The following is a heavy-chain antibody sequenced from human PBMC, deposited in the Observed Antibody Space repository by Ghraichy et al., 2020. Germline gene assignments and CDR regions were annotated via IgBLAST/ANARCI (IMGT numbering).Heavy chain of an antibody. V-gene: IGHV3-23*01. D-gene: IGHD6-19*01. CDR1: GFTFSSYA. CDR3: AKIYSSGWYYYYYGMDV. Sequence: GGSLRLSCAASGFTFSSYAMSWVRQAPGKGLEWVSAISGSGGSTYYADSVKGRFTISRDNSKNTLYLQMNSLRAEDTAVYYCAKIYSSGWYYYYYGMDVWGQGTTVTVSS. CDR2: ISGSGGST. J-gene: IGHJ6*02.